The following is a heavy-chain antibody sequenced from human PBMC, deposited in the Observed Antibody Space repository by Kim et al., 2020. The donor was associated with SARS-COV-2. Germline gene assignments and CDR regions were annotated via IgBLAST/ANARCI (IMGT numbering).Heavy chain of an antibody. CDR1: GFTFSDYY. D-gene: IGHD6-13*01. CDR2: ISSSGSTI. J-gene: IGHJ4*02. CDR3: ASLSPPGAAAGTLDY. V-gene: IGHV3-11*04. Sequence: GGSLRLSCAASGFTFSDYYMSWIRQAPGKGLEWVSYISSSGSTIYYADSVKGRFTISRDNAKNSLYLQMNSLRAEDTAVYYCASLSPPGAAAGTLDYWGQGTLVTVSS.